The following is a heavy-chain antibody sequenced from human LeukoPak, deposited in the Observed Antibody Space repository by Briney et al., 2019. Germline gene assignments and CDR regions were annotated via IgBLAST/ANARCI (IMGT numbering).Heavy chain of an antibody. V-gene: IGHV1-2*02. D-gene: IGHD1-26*01. Sequence: ASVKVSCKASAYTFTDYYIHWVRQAPGQGLEWMGWINPNSGGTNYAQKFQGRVTMTRDTSISTAYMELSRLRSDDTAVYYCARDHSGSYSSTDFDYWGQGTLVTVSS. CDR2: INPNSGGT. CDR3: ARDHSGSYSSTDFDY. J-gene: IGHJ4*02. CDR1: AYTFTDYY.